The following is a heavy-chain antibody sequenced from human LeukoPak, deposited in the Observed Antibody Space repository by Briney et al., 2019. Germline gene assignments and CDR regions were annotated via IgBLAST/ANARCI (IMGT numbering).Heavy chain of an antibody. CDR3: GRGRPRGYSGYVIDY. V-gene: IGHV3-74*01. D-gene: IGHD5-12*01. Sequence: EAGGSLRLSCAASGFKFSSYGMHWVLQAPGKGLVWISRIKCDGTTTWYADSVKGRLTISRDNAKNTLYLQMNSLRAEDTAAFYCGRGRPRGYSGYVIDYWGQGTLVTVSS. J-gene: IGHJ4*02. CDR1: GFKFSSYG. CDR2: IKCDGTTT.